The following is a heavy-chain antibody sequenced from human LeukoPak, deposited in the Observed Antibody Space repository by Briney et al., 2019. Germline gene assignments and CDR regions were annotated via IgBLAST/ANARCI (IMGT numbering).Heavy chain of an antibody. V-gene: IGHV3-33*06. CDR1: GFTFSSYG. Sequence: GRSLRLSCAASGFTFSSYGMHWVRQAPGKELEWVAVIWYDGSNKYYADSVKGRFTISRDNSKNTLYLQMNSLRAEDTAVYYCAKGQFMYSSGWFYFDYWGQGTLVTVSS. CDR3: AKGQFMYSSGWFYFDY. J-gene: IGHJ4*02. CDR2: IWYDGSNK. D-gene: IGHD6-19*01.